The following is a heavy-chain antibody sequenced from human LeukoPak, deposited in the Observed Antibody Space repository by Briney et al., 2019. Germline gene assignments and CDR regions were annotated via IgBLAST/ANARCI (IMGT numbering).Heavy chain of an antibody. Sequence: SVKVSCKASGGTFSSYTISWVRQAPGPGLEWMGRIIPILGIANYAQKFQGRVTITADKSTSTAYMELSSLRSEATAVYYCARDPVYCSSTSCREYFQHWGPSTLVTVSS. J-gene: IGHJ1*01. CDR3: ARDPVYCSSTSCREYFQH. D-gene: IGHD2-2*01. CDR1: GGTFSSYT. V-gene: IGHV1-69*04. CDR2: IIPILGIA.